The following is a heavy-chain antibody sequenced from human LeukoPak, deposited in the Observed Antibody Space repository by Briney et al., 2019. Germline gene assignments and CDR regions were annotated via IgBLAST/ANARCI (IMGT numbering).Heavy chain of an antibody. J-gene: IGHJ3*02. V-gene: IGHV3-64*01. Sequence: GGSLRLSCAASGFTFSSYAMHWVRQAPGKGLEYVSAISSNGGSTYYANSVKGRFTISRDNSKNTLYLQMGSLRAEDMAVYYCAKESLPAFDIWGQGTMVTVSS. CDR3: AKESLPAFDI. CDR1: GFTFSSYA. CDR2: ISSNGGST.